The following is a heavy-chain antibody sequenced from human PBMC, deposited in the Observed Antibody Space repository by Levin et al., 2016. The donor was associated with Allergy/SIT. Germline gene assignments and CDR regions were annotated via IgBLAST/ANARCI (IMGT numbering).Heavy chain of an antibody. Sequence: WVRQAPGQGLEWMGWMNPNSGGSDYAQKFQGRVTMTRDTSTSTAYMELSGLRSDDTAIYCCARLEVTLGWFFDLWGRGTLVTVSS. J-gene: IGHJ2*01. CDR2: MNPNSGGS. CDR3: ARLEVTLGWFFDL. V-gene: IGHV1-2*02. D-gene: IGHD4-23*01.